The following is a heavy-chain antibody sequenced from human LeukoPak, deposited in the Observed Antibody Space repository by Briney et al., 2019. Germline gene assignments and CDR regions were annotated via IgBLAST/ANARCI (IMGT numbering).Heavy chain of an antibody. Sequence: PGGSLRLSCAASGFTFSRNGMHWVRQAPGKGREWVAVIWYDGSNKYYADSVKGRFTISRDNSKNTLYLQMNSPRAEDTAVYYCASGRLNYFYAMDIWGQGTTVTVSS. J-gene: IGHJ6*02. CDR3: ASGRLNYFYAMDI. CDR2: IWYDGSNK. V-gene: IGHV3-33*01. CDR1: GFTFSRNG.